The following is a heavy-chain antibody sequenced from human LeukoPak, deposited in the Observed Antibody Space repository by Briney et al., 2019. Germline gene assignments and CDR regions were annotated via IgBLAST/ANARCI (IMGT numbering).Heavy chain of an antibody. V-gene: IGHV4-39*07. Sequence: SETLSLTCSVSSGSNSGDTDYWGWVRQPPGKGLEWIGSIYYSGSTYYNPSLKSRVTISVNTSKNQFSLKLSSVTAADTAVYYCARRGKRSYDYWGQGTLVTVSS. CDR1: SGSNSGDTDY. D-gene: IGHD4-17*01. CDR3: ARRGKRSYDY. J-gene: IGHJ4*02. CDR2: IYYSGST.